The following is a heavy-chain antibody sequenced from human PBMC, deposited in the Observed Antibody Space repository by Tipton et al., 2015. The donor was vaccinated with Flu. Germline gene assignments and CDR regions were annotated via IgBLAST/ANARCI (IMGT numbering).Heavy chain of an antibody. CDR3: ARRDYSNYVSDPKNWFDS. V-gene: IGHV4-61*02. D-gene: IGHD4-11*01. J-gene: IGHJ5*01. Sequence: TLSLTCTVSGDSFSSDSGFWTWIRQPAGKGLEFIGRIYSSGSVNYNPSLKSRVSISLDTSMSQFSLKLTSVTAADTAVYYCARRDYSNYVSDPKNWFDSWGQGTLVTVSS. CDR1: GDSFSSDSGF. CDR2: IYSSGSV.